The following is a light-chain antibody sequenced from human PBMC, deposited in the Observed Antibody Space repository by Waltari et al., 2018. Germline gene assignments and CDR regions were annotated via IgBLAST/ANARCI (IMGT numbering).Light chain of an antibody. CDR2: WAS. CDR3: QQRSDWPRT. V-gene: IGKV4-1*01. CDR1: QSVLYSSNNNNY. J-gene: IGKJ1*01. Sequence: DIVMTQSPDSLAVSLGERATINCKSSQSVLYSSNNNNYLAWYQQKPGQPPKLLIYWASTRESGVPDRFSGSGSGTDFTLTIGSLEPDDLAVYYCQQRSDWPRTFGQGTKVEIK.